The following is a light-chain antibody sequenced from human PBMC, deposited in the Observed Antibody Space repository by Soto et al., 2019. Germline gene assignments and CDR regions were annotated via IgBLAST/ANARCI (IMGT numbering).Light chain of an antibody. V-gene: IGKV3-11*01. CDR2: DAS. CDR3: QQRSNWLLT. CDR1: QSVSSH. J-gene: IGKJ4*01. Sequence: EIVLTQSPATLSLSPGEGATVSCRASQSVSSHLAWYQQKPGQAPRLLIYDASNRATGIPARFSGSGSGTDFTLTISSLEPEDFAVYYCQQRSNWLLTFGGGTKVDI.